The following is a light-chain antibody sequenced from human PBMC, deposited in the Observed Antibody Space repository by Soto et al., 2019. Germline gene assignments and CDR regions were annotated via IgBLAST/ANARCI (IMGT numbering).Light chain of an antibody. CDR2: KAS. Sequence: IQMPQSPSTLSSSVGDRVPITCRASQTISSWLAWYQQKPGKAPKLLIYKASTLKSGVPSRFSGSGSGTEFTLTISSLQPDDFATYYCQHYNSYSEAFGQGTKVDI. CDR1: QTISSW. V-gene: IGKV1-5*03. CDR3: QHYNSYSEA. J-gene: IGKJ1*01.